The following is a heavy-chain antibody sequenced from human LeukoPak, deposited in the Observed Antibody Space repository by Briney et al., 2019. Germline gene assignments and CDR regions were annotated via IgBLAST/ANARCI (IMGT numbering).Heavy chain of an antibody. CDR1: GFTFSPYW. CDR2: IKPDGSEK. Sequence: GGSLRLSCTVSGFTFSPYWMTWVRQAPGKGLEWVANIKPDGSEKYYVDSVKGRFTISRDNTKNSVYLQMNSLRAEDTAVYYCAIKHDYWGQGTLVTVSS. J-gene: IGHJ4*02. CDR3: AIKHDY. V-gene: IGHV3-7*01.